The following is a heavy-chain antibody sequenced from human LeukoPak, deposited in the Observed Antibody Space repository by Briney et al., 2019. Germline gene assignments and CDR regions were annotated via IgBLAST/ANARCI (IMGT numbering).Heavy chain of an antibody. V-gene: IGHV3-49*04. CDR1: GFTFGDHA. Sequence: GGSLRLSCTASGFTFGDHAMSWVRQAPGRGLEWVGFIRSKTFGGTTEYAASVKGRFTISRDDSKSIAYLQMNSLKTEDTAMYYCTSSFGELSFFDYWGQGTLLTVSS. J-gene: IGHJ4*02. D-gene: IGHD3-10*01. CDR3: TSSFGELSFFDY. CDR2: IRSKTFGGTT.